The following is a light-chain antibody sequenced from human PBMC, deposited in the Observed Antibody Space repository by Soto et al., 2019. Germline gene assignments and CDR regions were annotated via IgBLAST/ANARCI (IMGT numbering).Light chain of an antibody. CDR2: EVS. CDR1: SSDVGGYNY. CDR3: RSYTSSSTYV. J-gene: IGLJ1*01. Sequence: QSVLTQPASVSGSPGQSITISCTGTSSDVGGYNYVSWYQQHPGKAPKLMIYEVSNRPSGVSNRFSGSKSGNTASLTISGPQAEDEADYYCRSYTSSSTYVFGTGTNVTVL. V-gene: IGLV2-14*01.